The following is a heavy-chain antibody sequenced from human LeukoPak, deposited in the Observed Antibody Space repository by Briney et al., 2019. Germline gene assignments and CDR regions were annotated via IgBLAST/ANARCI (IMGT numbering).Heavy chain of an antibody. D-gene: IGHD3-22*01. CDR3: ARVAYDNSGYYYIDY. J-gene: IGHJ4*02. Sequence: SETLSLTCAVYGGSFSGYYWSWIRQPPGKGLEWIGEINHSGSTNYNPSLKSRVTISVDTSKNQFSLKLTSVTAADTAVYYCARVAYDNSGYYYIDYWGQGTLVTVSS. CDR1: GGSFSGYY. CDR2: INHSGST. V-gene: IGHV4-34*01.